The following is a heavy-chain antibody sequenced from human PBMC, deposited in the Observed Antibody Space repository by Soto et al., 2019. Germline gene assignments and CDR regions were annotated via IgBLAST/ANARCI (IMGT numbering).Heavy chain of an antibody. J-gene: IGHJ6*02. Sequence: SVKVSCKASGGTFSSYAISWVRQAPGQGLEWMGGIIPIFGTANYAQKFQGRVTITADESTSTAYMELSSLRSEDTAVYYCARTHRGDVFGYSYEGFYYYGMDVWGQGTTVTVSS. CDR3: ARTHRGDVFGYSYEGFYYYGMDV. CDR2: IIPIFGTA. V-gene: IGHV1-69*13. D-gene: IGHD5-18*01. CDR1: GGTFSSYA.